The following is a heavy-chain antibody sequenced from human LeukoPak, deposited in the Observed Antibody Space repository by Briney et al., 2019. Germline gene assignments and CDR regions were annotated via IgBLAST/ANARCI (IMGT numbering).Heavy chain of an antibody. CDR1: GGTFSTYG. J-gene: IGHJ6*03. CDR3: ARVIRYFDWRNYYYYMDV. D-gene: IGHD3-9*01. CDR2: IIPIFGTT. Sequence: SVKVSCKASGGTFSTYGISWVRQAPGQGLEWMGGIIPIFGTTNYAQKFQGRVTITADESTSTAYMELSSLRSEDTAMYYCARVIRYFDWRNYYYYMDVWGKGTTVTISS. V-gene: IGHV1-69*13.